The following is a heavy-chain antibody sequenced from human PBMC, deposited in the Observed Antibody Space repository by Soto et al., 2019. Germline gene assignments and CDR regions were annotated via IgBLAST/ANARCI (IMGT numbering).Heavy chain of an antibody. CDR3: ARDGVYDFWSGYSYYYYYYMDV. Sequence: GGSLRLSCAASGFTFSSYWMSWVRQPPGKGLEWVANIKKDGSEKYYVDSVKGRFTISRHNGKNSLYLQMNSLRAEDTAVYYCARDGVYDFWSGYSYYYYYYMDVWGKGTTVTVSS. D-gene: IGHD3-3*01. CDR1: GFTFSSYW. J-gene: IGHJ6*03. CDR2: IKKDGSEK. V-gene: IGHV3-7*01.